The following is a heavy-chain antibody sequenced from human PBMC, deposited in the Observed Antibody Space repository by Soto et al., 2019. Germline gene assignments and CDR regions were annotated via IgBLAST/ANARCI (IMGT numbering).Heavy chain of an antibody. J-gene: IGHJ3*01. CDR2: ISYDGINK. V-gene: IGHV3-30-3*01. CDR3: ARGYDAFDV. CDR1: AFTFSTYA. Sequence: QVQLVESGGGVVQPGRSLRLSCAASAFTFSTYAMHWVRQAPGKGLEWVAVISYDGINKYYADSVKGRFTISRDNSKNTLSLQMNSLRPEDTAMYYCARGYDAFDVWGQGTMVTVSS.